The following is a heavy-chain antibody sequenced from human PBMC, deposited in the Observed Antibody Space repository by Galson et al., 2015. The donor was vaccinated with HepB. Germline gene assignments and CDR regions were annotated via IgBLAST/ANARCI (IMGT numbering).Heavy chain of an antibody. Sequence: SLRLSCAASGFTFSSYWMSWVRQAPGKGLEWVANIKQDGSEKYYVDSVKGRFTISRDNAKNSLYLQMNSLRAEDTAVYYCARVMGGSGIWNAFDIWGQGTMVTVSS. J-gene: IGHJ3*02. V-gene: IGHV3-7*03. CDR3: ARVMGGSGIWNAFDI. CDR1: GFTFSSYW. D-gene: IGHD3-10*01. CDR2: IKQDGSEK.